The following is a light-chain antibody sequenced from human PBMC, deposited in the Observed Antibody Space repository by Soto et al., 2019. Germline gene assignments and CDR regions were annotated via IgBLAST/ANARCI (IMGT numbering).Light chain of an antibody. V-gene: IGLV2-8*01. CDR2: EVS. J-gene: IGLJ1*01. CDR1: SSDVGGYKY. Sequence: QSALTQPPSASGSPGQSVTISGTGTSSDVGGYKYVSWYQQHPGKVPKLIIYEVSKRPSGVPDRFSGSKSGNTASLTVSGLQAEDEADYYCSSYAGSNIDYVFGTGTKLTVL. CDR3: SSYAGSNIDYV.